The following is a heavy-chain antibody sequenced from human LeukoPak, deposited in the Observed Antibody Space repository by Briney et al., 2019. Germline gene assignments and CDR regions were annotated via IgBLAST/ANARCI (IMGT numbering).Heavy chain of an antibody. CDR1: GFTFSSHW. Sequence: GGSLGLSCAASGFTFSSHWMYWVRRAPGKGLVLVSRINSDGTSTTYGDSVGGRFTISRDNAQNTLYLQMNSLRAEDTAVYYCASGYSYGYYYLDNWGQGTLVTVSS. CDR2: INSDGTST. V-gene: IGHV3-74*01. CDR3: ASGYSYGYYYLDN. D-gene: IGHD5-18*01. J-gene: IGHJ4*02.